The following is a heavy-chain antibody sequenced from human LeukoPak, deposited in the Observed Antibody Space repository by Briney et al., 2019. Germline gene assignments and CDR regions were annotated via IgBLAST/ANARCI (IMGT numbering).Heavy chain of an antibody. V-gene: IGHV3-30*04. CDR2: ISFDGRDK. J-gene: IGHJ4*02. CDR3: ARAYGGLIDY. Sequence: GGSLRLSCEASGFTLNSYIMHWVRQAPGKGLEWVALISFDGRDKQYADSVKGRFTISKDNSKNTLYLQMNSLSGDDTSMYLCARAYGGLIDYWGQGTLVTVSS. CDR1: GFTLNSYI. D-gene: IGHD3-16*01.